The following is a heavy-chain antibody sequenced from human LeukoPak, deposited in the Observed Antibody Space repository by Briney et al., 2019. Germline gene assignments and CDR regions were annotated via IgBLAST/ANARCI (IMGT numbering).Heavy chain of an antibody. J-gene: IGHJ4*02. CDR1: GFTFSSYA. D-gene: IGHD6-13*01. CDR3: AKVGLQQQLNY. Sequence: GGSLRLSCAASGFTFSSYAMSWVRQAPGKGLEWVSAISGSGGSTYYADSVKGRFTISRDNSKNTLYLQMNSLRAEDTAVCYCAKVGLQQQLNYWGQGTLVTVSS. V-gene: IGHV3-23*01. CDR2: ISGSGGST.